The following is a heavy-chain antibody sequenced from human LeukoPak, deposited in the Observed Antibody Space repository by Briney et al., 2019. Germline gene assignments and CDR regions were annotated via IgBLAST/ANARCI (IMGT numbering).Heavy chain of an antibody. CDR2: IGSSGRDI. CDR1: GFTFSTYN. Sequence: GGSLRLSCAASGFTFSTYNMHWVRQAPGKGLEWVAFIGSSGRDIYYADSLKGRFTISRDNAKNSLYLQMNSLRAEDTALYYCAKDQGPGYSSGWPDYWGQGTRVTVSS. CDR3: AKDQGPGYSSGWPDY. J-gene: IGHJ4*02. D-gene: IGHD6-19*01. V-gene: IGHV3-21*04.